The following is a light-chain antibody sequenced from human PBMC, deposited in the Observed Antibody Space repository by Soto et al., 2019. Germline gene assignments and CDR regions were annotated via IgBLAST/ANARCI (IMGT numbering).Light chain of an antibody. CDR1: SSNIGSDY. J-gene: IGLJ2*01. CDR2: RNN. Sequence: QSVLTQPPSASGTPGQRVTISCSGSSSNIGSDYVYWYQQLPGTDPRLLIYRNNQRPSGVPDRFSGSKSGASAALVISGLRSGDEADYYCARWDNSLSGPVFGGGTKLTVL. V-gene: IGLV1-47*01. CDR3: ARWDNSLSGPV.